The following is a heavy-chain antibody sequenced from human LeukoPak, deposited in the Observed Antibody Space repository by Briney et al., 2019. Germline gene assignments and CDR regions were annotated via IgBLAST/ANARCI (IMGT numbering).Heavy chain of an antibody. D-gene: IGHD3-10*01. CDR3: ARDQGGSGGN. CDR2: ISSSGTYI. CDR1: GFTFSSYS. V-gene: IGHV3-21*01. Sequence: GGSLRLSCAVSGFTFSSYSMHWVRQAPWKGLEWVSSISSSGTYIYYADSVKGRFTISRDNAKNSVHLQMNSLRAEDTAVYYCARDQGGSGGNWGQGTLVTVSS. J-gene: IGHJ4*02.